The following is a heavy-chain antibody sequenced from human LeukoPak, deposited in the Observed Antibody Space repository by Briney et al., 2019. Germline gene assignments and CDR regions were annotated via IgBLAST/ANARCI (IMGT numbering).Heavy chain of an antibody. CDR1: GFTFSSYW. V-gene: IGHV3-23*01. J-gene: IGHJ4*02. D-gene: IGHD3-10*01. CDR3: AKANYGSGSYYEDY. CDR2: ISGSAIGT. Sequence: GGSLRLSCAASGFTFSSYWMHWVRQAPGKGLEWVSGISGSAIGTYYADSVKGRLTISRDNSKNTLYLQMNSLTAEDTAVYYCAKANYGSGSYYEDYWGQGTLVAVSS.